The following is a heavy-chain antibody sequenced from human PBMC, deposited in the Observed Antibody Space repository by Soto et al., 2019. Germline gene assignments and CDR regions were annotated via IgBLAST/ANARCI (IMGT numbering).Heavy chain of an antibody. V-gene: IGHV4-30-4*01. CDR3: ARDAGYCNSVSCYPYNMDV. D-gene: IGHD2-15*01. CDR1: GESISSGDHY. J-gene: IGHJ6*02. Sequence: TVSLTCTVSGESISSGDHYWSWVRQSPGEGLEWIGFIYYSGNTYYNPSLKSRVSMSVDTSNNQFSLKLNSVTAADTAVYYCARDAGYCNSVSCYPYNMDVWGQGTKVTVSS. CDR2: IYYSGNT.